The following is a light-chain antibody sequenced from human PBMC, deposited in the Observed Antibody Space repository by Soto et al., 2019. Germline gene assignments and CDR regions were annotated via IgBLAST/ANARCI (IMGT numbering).Light chain of an antibody. V-gene: IGKV3-15*01. CDR2: GAS. J-gene: IGKJ2*01. CDR1: QSVSSN. Sequence: EIVMTQSPATLSVSPGERVTLSCRASQSVSSNLAWYQHKPGQAPRLLVYGASTRATGGPVRFSGSGSGTEFTLTISSLQSEDFAVYYCQQYNNWPHTFGQGTKLEIK. CDR3: QQYNNWPHT.